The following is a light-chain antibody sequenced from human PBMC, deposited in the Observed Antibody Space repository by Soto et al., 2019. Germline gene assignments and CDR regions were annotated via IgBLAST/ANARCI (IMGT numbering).Light chain of an antibody. Sequence: EIVLTQSPATLSLSPGERATLSCRASQSVNRYLAWYQQKPGQAPRLLIYDASNRATGIPARFSGSGSGTDFTLTISSLEPEDFAVYYCQQRSNWPWTFGGGTKVEIK. CDR3: QQRSNWPWT. CDR2: DAS. V-gene: IGKV3-11*01. J-gene: IGKJ4*01. CDR1: QSVNRY.